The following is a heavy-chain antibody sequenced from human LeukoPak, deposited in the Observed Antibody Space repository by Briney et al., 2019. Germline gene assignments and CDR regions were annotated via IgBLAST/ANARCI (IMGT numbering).Heavy chain of an antibody. V-gene: IGHV4-39*07. Sequence: SETLSLTCTVSGGSISSSSYYWGWIRQPPGKGLEWIGSIYYSGSTYYNPSLKSRVTISVDTSKNQFSLKLSSVTAADTAVYYCARVPTRYCSSTSCYLDVWIYYFDYWGQGTLVTVSS. CDR2: IYYSGST. J-gene: IGHJ4*02. CDR1: GGSISSSSYY. D-gene: IGHD2-2*01. CDR3: ARVPTRYCSSTSCYLDVWIYYFDY.